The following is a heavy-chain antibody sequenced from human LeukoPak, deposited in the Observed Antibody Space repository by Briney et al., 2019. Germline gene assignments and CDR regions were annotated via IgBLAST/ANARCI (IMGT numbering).Heavy chain of an antibody. CDR3: ARGDAFDI. Sequence: SQTLSLTCTVSGGSISSYYWSWIRQPPGKGLEWIGYIYYSGSTNYNPSLKSRVTISVDTSKNQFSLKLSSVTAADTAVYYCARGDAFDIWGQGTMVTASS. J-gene: IGHJ3*02. CDR1: GGSISSYY. V-gene: IGHV4-59*01. CDR2: IYYSGST.